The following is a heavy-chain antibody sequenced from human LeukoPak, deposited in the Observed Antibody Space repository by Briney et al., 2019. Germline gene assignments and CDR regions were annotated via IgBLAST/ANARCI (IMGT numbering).Heavy chain of an antibody. Sequence: PGGALRLSCAASGFTFSIYEMNWVRLAPGKGLEGVSYISSIGNTIYYADSAKGRFTISRDNTKNSLYLQMNSRRAEDTAVYYCARDHGAVAGTNGFDYWGQGTLVTVSS. CDR2: ISSIGNTI. CDR3: ARDHGAVAGTNGFDY. CDR1: GFTFSIYE. J-gene: IGHJ4*02. V-gene: IGHV3-48*03. D-gene: IGHD6-19*01.